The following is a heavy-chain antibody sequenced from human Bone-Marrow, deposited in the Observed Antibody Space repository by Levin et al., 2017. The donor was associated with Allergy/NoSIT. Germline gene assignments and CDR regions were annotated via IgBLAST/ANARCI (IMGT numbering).Heavy chain of an antibody. Sequence: GGSLRLSCAASGFPFTKAWMNWVRQAPGKGLEWVGRIKSKSVGETTDYAVPVKGRFTISRDDSKATLYLEIDSLKTEDTAVYYCTTMAAFWGQGTLVTVSS. CDR1: GFPFTKAW. CDR3: TTMAAF. CDR2: IKSKSVGETT. D-gene: IGHD6-25*01. V-gene: IGHV3-15*01. J-gene: IGHJ4*02.